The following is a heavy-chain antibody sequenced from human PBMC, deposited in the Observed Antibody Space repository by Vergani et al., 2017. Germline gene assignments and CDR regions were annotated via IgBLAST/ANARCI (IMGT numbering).Heavy chain of an antibody. J-gene: IGHJ4*02. CDR1: GDSVISTDYH. Sequence: QVQLQESGPGLVKPSETLSLTCTVSGDSVISTDYHWGWIRQPPGKGLAWIGRMDYSGSTSYNPSLESRISISFETPKNQFSLRLPSVTAADTAVYYCASKRGACRAAYCHSYDFWGPGTLVGVSS. CDR2: MDYSGST. V-gene: IGHV4-39*01. D-gene: IGHD2-15*01. CDR3: ASKRGACRAAYCHSYDF.